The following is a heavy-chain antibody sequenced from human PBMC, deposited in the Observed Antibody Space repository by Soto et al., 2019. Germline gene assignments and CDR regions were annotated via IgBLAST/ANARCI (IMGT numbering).Heavy chain of an antibody. Sequence: LSCEACGFKLSRSPMHWDRQKTGKGLEWVAVISYDGSNKYYADSVKGRFTISRDNSKNTLYLQMNSLRAEDTAVYYCAREIHTPRGAAAANLDYLGQGTLVTVSS. V-gene: IGHV3-30-3*01. J-gene: IGHJ4*02. CDR3: AREIHTPRGAAAANLDY. CDR1: GFKLSRSP. CDR2: ISYDGSNK. D-gene: IGHD6-13*01.